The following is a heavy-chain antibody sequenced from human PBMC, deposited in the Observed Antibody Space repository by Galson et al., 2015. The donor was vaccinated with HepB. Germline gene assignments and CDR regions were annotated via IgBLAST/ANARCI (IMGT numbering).Heavy chain of an antibody. V-gene: IGHV1-18*01. J-gene: IGHJ5*01. CDR2: ISTYNANT. CDR3: ARARYATSPPDS. Sequence: SVKVSCKASRYIFNSYGISWVRQAPGQGLEWGGWISTYNANTNYAQKLHDRVTLTTDTSTNTAYMELRSLRTDDTAVYYCARARYATSPPDSWGQGTLVTVSS. D-gene: IGHD2-2*01. CDR1: RYIFNSYG.